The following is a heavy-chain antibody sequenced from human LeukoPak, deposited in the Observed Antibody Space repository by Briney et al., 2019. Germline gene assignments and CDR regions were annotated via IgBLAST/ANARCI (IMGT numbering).Heavy chain of an antibody. CDR3: AKGWDDAFDI. J-gene: IGHJ3*02. V-gene: IGHV3-30*18. CDR2: ISYDGSNK. D-gene: IGHD6-19*01. Sequence: GGSLRLSCAASGFTFSSYGMHWVRQAPGKGLEWVAVISYDGSNKYYADSVKGRFTISRDNSKNTLYLQMNSLRAEDTAVYYCAKGWDDAFDIWGQGTKVTVSS. CDR1: GFTFSSYG.